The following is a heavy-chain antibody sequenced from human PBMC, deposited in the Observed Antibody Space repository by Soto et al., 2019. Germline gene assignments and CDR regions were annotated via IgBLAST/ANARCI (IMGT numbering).Heavy chain of an antibody. Sequence: EVQLVESGGGLLQPGGSLTLSCTASGFTFSNYWMHWVRQAPGKGLVWVSRTKSDGSGTSYTDSVKGRFTISRDNAYNTLYLQMSNLRAEDTAVYYCARGGFDYGPGRKDVWDKGTTVIVSS. D-gene: IGHD3-10*01. CDR2: TKSDGSGT. CDR1: GFTFSNYW. CDR3: ARGGFDYGPGRKDV. V-gene: IGHV3-74*01. J-gene: IGHJ6*04.